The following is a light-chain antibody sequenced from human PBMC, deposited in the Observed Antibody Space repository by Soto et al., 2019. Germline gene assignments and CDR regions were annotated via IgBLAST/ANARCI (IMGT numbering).Light chain of an antibody. Sequence: QSALTQPASVSGSPGQSITISCTGTSSDVGSYNLVSWYQQHPGKAPKLMIYEDSTRPSGVSNRFSGSKSGNTASLTISGLQAWDEADYYCCSYAGTSTFHVVFGGGTKLTVL. CDR2: EDS. V-gene: IGLV2-23*02. J-gene: IGLJ2*01. CDR1: SSDVGSYNL. CDR3: CSYAGTSTFHVV.